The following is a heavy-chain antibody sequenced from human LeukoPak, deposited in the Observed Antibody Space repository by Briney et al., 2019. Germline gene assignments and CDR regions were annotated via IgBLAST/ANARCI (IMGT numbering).Heavy chain of an antibody. Sequence: GGSLRLSCAASGFTFSGYPIHWVRQAPGKGLEWVAVISYDGSNKYYADSVKGRFTISRDNSKNTLYLQMNSLRAEDTAVYYCARRPVLLWFGESRNYYYYGMDVWGQGTTVTVSS. V-gene: IGHV3-30-3*01. CDR1: GFTFSGYP. CDR3: ARRPVLLWFGESRNYYYYGMDV. J-gene: IGHJ6*02. CDR2: ISYDGSNK. D-gene: IGHD3-10*01.